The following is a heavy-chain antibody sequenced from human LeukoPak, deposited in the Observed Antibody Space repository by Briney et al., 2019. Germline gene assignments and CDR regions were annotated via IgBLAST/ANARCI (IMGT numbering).Heavy chain of an antibody. D-gene: IGHD6-19*01. CDR3: AKAGVRGWYGVHWFDP. V-gene: IGHV3-9*01. CDR1: GFTFDDYA. J-gene: IGHJ5*02. Sequence: GGSLRLSCAASGFTFDDYAMHWVRQAPGKGLEWVSGISWNSGSIGYADSVKGRFTISRDNAKNSLYLQMNSLRAEDTALYHCAKAGVRGWYGVHWFDPWGQGTLITVSS. CDR2: ISWNSGSI.